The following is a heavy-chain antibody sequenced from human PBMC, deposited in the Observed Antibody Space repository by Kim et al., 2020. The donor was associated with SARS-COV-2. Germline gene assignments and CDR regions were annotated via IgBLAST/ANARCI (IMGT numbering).Heavy chain of an antibody. CDR1: GGTFSNYA. Sequence: SVKVSCKASGGTFSNYAISWVRQAPGQGLEWMGGIIPIFGTANYAQKFQGRVTITADESTSTAYMELSSLRSEDTAVYYCARTEPYSGSYWGYGMDVWGQGTTVTVSS. D-gene: IGHD1-26*01. CDR3: ARTEPYSGSYWGYGMDV. J-gene: IGHJ6*02. V-gene: IGHV1-69*13. CDR2: IIPIFGTA.